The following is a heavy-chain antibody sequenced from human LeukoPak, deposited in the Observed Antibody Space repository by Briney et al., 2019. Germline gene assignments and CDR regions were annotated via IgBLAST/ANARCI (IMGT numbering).Heavy chain of an antibody. CDR2: ISSSSSSYI. Sequence: PGGSLRLSCAASGFTFSSYAMSWVRQAPGKGLEWVSSISSSSSSYIYYADSVKGRFTISRDNAKNSLYLQMNSLRAEDTAVYYCARFSMSSPLVDYWGQGTLVTVSS. CDR1: GFTFSSYA. V-gene: IGHV3-21*01. CDR3: ARFSMSSPLVDY. D-gene: IGHD5/OR15-5a*01. J-gene: IGHJ4*02.